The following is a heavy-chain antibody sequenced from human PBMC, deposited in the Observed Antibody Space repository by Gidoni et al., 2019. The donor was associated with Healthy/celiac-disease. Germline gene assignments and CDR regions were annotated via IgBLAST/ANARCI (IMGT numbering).Heavy chain of an antibody. V-gene: IGHV3-33*01. CDR1: GFTFSSYG. J-gene: IGHJ4*02. Sequence: QVQLVESGGGVVQPGRSLSLSCAASGFTFSSYGMHWVRQAPGKGLEWVAVIWYDGSNKYYADSVKGRFTISRDNSKNTLYLQMNSLRAEDTAVYYCAREDDTTPFDYWGQGTLVTVSS. CDR2: IWYDGSNK. CDR3: AREDDTTPFDY. D-gene: IGHD1-1*01.